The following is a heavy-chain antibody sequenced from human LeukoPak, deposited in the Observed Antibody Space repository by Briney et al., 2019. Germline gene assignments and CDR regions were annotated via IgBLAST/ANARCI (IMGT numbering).Heavy chain of an antibody. CDR1: GGSISTTIHY. J-gene: IGHJ4*02. V-gene: IGHV4-39*01. D-gene: IGHD5-12*01. CDR2: ISNRGTT. CDR3: ATATSASNFYSDY. Sequence: PLETLSLTCTVSGGSISTTIHYWRWIRQPPGKGLEWIGTISNRGTTYSNPSLKSRLTMSVDTSQNQFSLQLTSVTAADTALYYCATATSASNFYSDYWGQGTLVTVSS.